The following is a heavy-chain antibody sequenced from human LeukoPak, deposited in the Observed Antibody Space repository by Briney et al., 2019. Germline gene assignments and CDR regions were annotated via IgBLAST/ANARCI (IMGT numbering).Heavy chain of an antibody. CDR2: IYYSGST. V-gene: IGHV4-39*01. D-gene: IGHD3-22*01. CDR1: GGSISSSSYY. J-gene: IGHJ4*02. CDR3: ADSFLDYYDSSGYPN. Sequence: PSETLSLTCTVSGGSISSSSYYWGWIRQPPGKGLEWIGSIYYSGSTYYNPSLKSRVTISVDTSKNQFSLKLSSVTAADTAVYYCADSFLDYYDSSGYPNWGQGTLVTVSS.